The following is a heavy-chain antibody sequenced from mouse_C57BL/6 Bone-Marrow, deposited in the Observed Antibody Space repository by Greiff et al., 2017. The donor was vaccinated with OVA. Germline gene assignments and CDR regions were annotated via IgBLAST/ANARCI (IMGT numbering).Heavy chain of an antibody. CDR2: ISDGGSYT. CDR1: GFTFSSYA. CDR3: ARDSNWAYWYFDV. D-gene: IGHD4-1*01. J-gene: IGHJ1*03. V-gene: IGHV5-4*01. Sequence: EVQVVESGGGLVKPGGSLKLSCAASGFTFSSYAMSWVRQTPEKRLEWVATISDGGSYTYYPDNVKGRFTISRDNAKNNLYLQMSHLKSEDTAMYYCARDSNWAYWYFDVWGTGTTVTVSS.